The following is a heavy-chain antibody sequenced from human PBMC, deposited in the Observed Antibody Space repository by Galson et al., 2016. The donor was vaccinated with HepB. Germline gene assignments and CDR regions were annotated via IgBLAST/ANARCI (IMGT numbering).Heavy chain of an antibody. CDR1: GFSFSSYS. CDR3: ARNLFSGAGYSVDY. CDR2: ISDTSDYI. D-gene: IGHD2-15*01. J-gene: IGHJ4*02. V-gene: IGHV3-21*01. Sequence: SLRLSCAASGFSFSSYSMNWVRQAPGKGLEWVSSISDTSDYIYHADSLKGRFTISRDNTENLAFLQMDSLRAEDTAVYYCARNLFSGAGYSVDYWGQGTPVTVSS.